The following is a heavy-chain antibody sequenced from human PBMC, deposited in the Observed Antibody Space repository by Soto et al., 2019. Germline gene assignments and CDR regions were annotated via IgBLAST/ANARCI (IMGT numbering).Heavy chain of an antibody. CDR1: GYTFTSYA. CDR2: INAGNGNT. J-gene: IGHJ6*03. V-gene: IGHV1-3*01. Sequence: GASVKVSCKASGYTFTSYAMHWVRKAPGQRLEWMGWINAGNGNTKYSQKFQGRVTITRDTSASTAYMELSSLRSEDTAVYYCARDGSDIVVVVAAPYYMDVWGKGTTVTVSS. D-gene: IGHD2-15*01. CDR3: ARDGSDIVVVVAAPYYMDV.